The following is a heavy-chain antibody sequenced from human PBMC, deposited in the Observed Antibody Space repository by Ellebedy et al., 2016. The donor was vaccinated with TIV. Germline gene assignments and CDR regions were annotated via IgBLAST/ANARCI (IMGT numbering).Heavy chain of an antibody. D-gene: IGHD3-3*01. Sequence: SETLSLXXTVSGGSISSYYWSWIRQPPGKGLEWIGEINHSGSTNYNPSLKSRVTISVDTSKNQFSLKLSSVTAADTAVYYCARGKKRFLEWLSPYYYYYMDVWGKGTTVTVSS. CDR1: GGSISSYY. V-gene: IGHV4-34*01. J-gene: IGHJ6*03. CDR2: INHSGST. CDR3: ARGKKRFLEWLSPYYYYYMDV.